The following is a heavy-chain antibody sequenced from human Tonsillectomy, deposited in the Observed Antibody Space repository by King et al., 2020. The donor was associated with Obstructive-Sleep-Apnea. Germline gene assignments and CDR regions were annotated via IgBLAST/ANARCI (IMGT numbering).Heavy chain of an antibody. J-gene: IGHJ6*02. V-gene: IGHV3-30-3*01. CDR2: ISYDGSNK. D-gene: IGHD1-26*01. CDR1: GFTFSSYA. Sequence: VQLVESGGGVVQPGRSLRLSCAASGFTFSSYAMHWVRQAPGKGLEWVAVISYDGSNKYYADSVKGRFTISRDNSKNTLYLQMNSLRAEDTAVYYCARAGGSYYYYGMDVCGQGPTVTVSS. CDR3: ARAGGSYYYYGMDV.